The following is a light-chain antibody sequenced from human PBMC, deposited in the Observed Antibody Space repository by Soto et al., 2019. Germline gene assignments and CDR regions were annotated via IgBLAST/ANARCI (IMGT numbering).Light chain of an antibody. CDR2: DAS. CDR1: QSISSW. V-gene: IGKV1-5*01. J-gene: IGKJ3*01. Sequence: DIQMTQSPSTLSASVGDRVTITCRASQSISSWLAWYQQKPGKAPKLLIYDASSLESGVPSRFSGSGSGTEFSVIYSCPKTVDVATDYFHQYNTYSPAFGPGKKVYI. CDR3: HQYNTYSPA.